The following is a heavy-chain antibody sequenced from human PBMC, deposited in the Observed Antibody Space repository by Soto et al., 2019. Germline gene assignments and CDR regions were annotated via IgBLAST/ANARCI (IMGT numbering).Heavy chain of an antibody. CDR1: GHIVTEFS. CDR2: FEPEGGEA. CDR3: TTPTPLLGAIITKINFDL. D-gene: IGHD3-10*01. V-gene: IGHV1-24*01. Sequence: GASVKFSSKISGHIVTEFSIHWVRQAPGKGLEWMGGFEPEGGEAIYAEKWHGRGMVTADTVTDTAYMELSCLKSDDSAVSYCTTPTPLLGAIITKINFDLWGQGTPVTVSS. J-gene: IGHJ4*02.